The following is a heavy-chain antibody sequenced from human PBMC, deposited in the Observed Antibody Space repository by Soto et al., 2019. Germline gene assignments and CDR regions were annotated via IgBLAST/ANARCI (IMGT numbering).Heavy chain of an antibody. CDR2: IIPILGIA. D-gene: IGHD5-12*01. J-gene: IGHJ4*02. V-gene: IGHV1-69*02. CDR3: ATPGYSGYDSLFDY. CDR1: GGTFSSYT. Sequence: QVQLVQSGAEVKKPGSSVKVSCKASGGTFSSYTISWVRQAPGQGLEWMGRIIPILGIANYAQKFQGRVTITAEKSTSTAYMELSSLRSEDTAVYYCATPGYSGYDSLFDYWGQGTLVTVSS.